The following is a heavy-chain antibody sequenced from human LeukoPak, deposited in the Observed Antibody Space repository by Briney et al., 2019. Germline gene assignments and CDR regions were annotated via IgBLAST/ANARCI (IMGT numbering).Heavy chain of an antibody. CDR3: ARHYCSGGSCYKNWFDP. J-gene: IGHJ5*02. CDR1: GGSISSSSYY. D-gene: IGHD2-15*01. V-gene: IGHV4-39*01. Sequence: SETLSLTCTVSGGSISSSSYYWGWIRQPPGKGLEWIGSIYYSGSTYCNPSLKSRVTISVDTSKNQFSLKLSSVTAADTAVYYCARHYCSGGSCYKNWFDPWGQGTLVTVSS. CDR2: IYYSGST.